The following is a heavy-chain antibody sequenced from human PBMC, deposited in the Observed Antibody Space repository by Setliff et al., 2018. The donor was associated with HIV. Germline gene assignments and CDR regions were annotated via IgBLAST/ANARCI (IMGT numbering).Heavy chain of an antibody. CDR3: ARAAGDYSDNSGNYFDF. J-gene: IGHJ4*02. Sequence: KTSETLSLTCTVSGGSISSCSYYWGWIRQPPGKGLEWIGSICCSGSTNYNPSLKSRVTISVDTSKNQFSLKLRSVTAADTARYYCARAAGDYSDNSGNYFDFWGQGTQVTVSS. V-gene: IGHV4-39*07. CDR2: ICCSGST. D-gene: IGHD3-22*01. CDR1: GGSISSCSYY.